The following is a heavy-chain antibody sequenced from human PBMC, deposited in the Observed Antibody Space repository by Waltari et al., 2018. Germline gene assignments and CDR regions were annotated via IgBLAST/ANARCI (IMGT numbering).Heavy chain of an antibody. J-gene: IGHJ4*02. CDR3: ARGNTASLDY. D-gene: IGHD2-21*02. CDR1: GFPVTNYY. CDR2: IESAGTT. Sequence: HLVESGGGLIQPGGSLRLSCAASGFPVTNYYMRWVRQAPGRGLEDASVIESAGTTYYADSVKGRVTISRDTFRNTLYLQMDNLRPDDTAVYYCARGNTASLDYWGQGTLVTVSS. V-gene: IGHV3-53*01.